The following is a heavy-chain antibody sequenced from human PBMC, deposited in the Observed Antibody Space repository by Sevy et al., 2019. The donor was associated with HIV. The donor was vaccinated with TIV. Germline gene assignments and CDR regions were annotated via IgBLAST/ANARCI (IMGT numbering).Heavy chain of an antibody. CDR1: GFPFSGYA. D-gene: IGHD3-22*01. J-gene: IGHJ4*02. Sequence: GGSLRLSCAASGFPFSGYAMTWVRQAPGKGLEWVSAISGSGGSTYYADYVKGRFSISRDNSKNTLYLQMSSLRAEDTAVYFCAKGSVYDTSGYYYTLVAFDYWGQGTPVTVSS. V-gene: IGHV3-23*01. CDR3: AKGSVYDTSGYYYTLVAFDY. CDR2: ISGSGGST.